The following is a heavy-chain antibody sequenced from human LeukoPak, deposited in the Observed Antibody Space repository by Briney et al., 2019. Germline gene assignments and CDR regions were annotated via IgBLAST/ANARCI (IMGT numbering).Heavy chain of an antibody. J-gene: IGHJ6*02. CDR2: ISAYNGNT. CDR3: ARDEAHYCSSTSCYMGNYYYYGMDV. Sequence: ASVKVSCTASGYTFTSYGISWVRQAPGQGLEWMGWISAYNGNTNYAQKLQGRVTMTTDTSTSTAYMELRSLRSDDTAVYYCARDEAHYCSSTSCYMGNYYYYGMDVWGQGTTVTVSS. CDR1: GYTFTSYG. D-gene: IGHD2-2*02. V-gene: IGHV1-18*01.